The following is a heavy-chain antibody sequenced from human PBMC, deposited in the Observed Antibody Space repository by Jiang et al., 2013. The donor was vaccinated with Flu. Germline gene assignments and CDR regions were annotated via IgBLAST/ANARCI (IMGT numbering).Heavy chain of an antibody. D-gene: IGHD5-18*01. V-gene: IGHV1-46*03. CDR1: GYTFTSYY. CDR2: INPSGGST. J-gene: IGHJ4*02. Sequence: SGAEVKKPGASVKVSCKASGYTFTSYYMHWVRQAPGQGLEWMGIINPSGGSTSYAQKFQGRVTMTRDTSTSTVYMELSSLRSEDTAVYYCARAQNTGGEPSRIEKTYYFDYWGQGTLVTVSS. CDR3: ARAQNTGGEPSRIEKTYYFDY.